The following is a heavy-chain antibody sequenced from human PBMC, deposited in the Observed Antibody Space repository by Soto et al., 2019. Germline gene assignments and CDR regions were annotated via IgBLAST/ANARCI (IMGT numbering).Heavy chain of an antibody. Sequence: ASRKVSCKASGYRFTNNDVSWVRQATGQGLEWMGWMNPGSGDTGYAQKFQGRVTMTRNTSISTAYMELSSLRSEDTAVYYCARVPVVVDVYGSGSYRKRYYYGMDVWGQGTTVTVSS. D-gene: IGHD3-10*01. CDR3: ARVPVVVDVYGSGSYRKRYYYGMDV. J-gene: IGHJ6*02. CDR2: MNPGSGDT. CDR1: GYRFTNND. V-gene: IGHV1-8*01.